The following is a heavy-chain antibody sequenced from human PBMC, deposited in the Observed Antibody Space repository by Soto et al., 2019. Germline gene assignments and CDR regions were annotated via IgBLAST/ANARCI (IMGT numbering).Heavy chain of an antibody. J-gene: IGHJ6*02. CDR2: MNPNSGNT. Sequence: QVQLVQSGAEVKKPGASVKVSCKAAGYTFTSYDINGVRQATGQGLEWMGWMNPNSGNTGYAQKFQGRVTMTRNTSISTAYMELSSLRSEDTAVYYCARGGDSYGYYYYYGMDVWGQGTTVTVSS. D-gene: IGHD5-18*01. V-gene: IGHV1-8*01. CDR1: GYTFTSYD. CDR3: ARGGDSYGYYYYYGMDV.